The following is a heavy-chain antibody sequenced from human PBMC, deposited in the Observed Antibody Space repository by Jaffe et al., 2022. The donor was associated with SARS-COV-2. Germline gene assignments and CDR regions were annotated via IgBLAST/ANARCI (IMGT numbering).Heavy chain of an antibody. Sequence: EVQLVESGGGLVQPGGSLRLSCAASGFTFSSYWMSWVRQAPGKGLEWVANIKQDGSEKYYVDSVKGRFTISRDNAKNSLYLQMNSLRAEDTAVYYCARDLYDSSGYYYDLFDYWGQGTLVTVSS. CDR1: GFTFSSYW. V-gene: IGHV3-7*03. CDR3: ARDLYDSSGYYYDLFDY. D-gene: IGHD3-22*01. CDR2: IKQDGSEK. J-gene: IGHJ4*02.